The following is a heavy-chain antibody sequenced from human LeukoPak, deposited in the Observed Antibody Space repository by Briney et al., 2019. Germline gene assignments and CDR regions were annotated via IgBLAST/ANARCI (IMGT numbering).Heavy chain of an antibody. Sequence: SETLSLTCTVPGGSIIGYYWSWIRQPPGKGLEWIASIYYSGSTNYNPSLKSRVTVSLDTSKNQFSLRLSSVTAADTAVYYCARETGAAAVSDYWGQGTLVTVSS. D-gene: IGHD6-13*01. CDR2: IYYSGST. V-gene: IGHV4-59*12. CDR3: ARETGAAAVSDY. J-gene: IGHJ4*02. CDR1: GGSIIGYY.